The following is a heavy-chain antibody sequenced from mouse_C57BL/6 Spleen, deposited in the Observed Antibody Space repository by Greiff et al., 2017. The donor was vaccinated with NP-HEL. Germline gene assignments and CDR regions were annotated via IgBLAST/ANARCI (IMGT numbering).Heavy chain of an antibody. V-gene: IGHV5-17*01. Sequence: DVMLVESGGGLVKPGGSLKLSCAASGFTFSDYGMHWVRQAPEKGLEWVAYISSGSSTIYYADTVKGRFTISRDNAKNTLFLQMTSLRSEDTAMYYCARRYSNYVAWFAYWGQGTLGTVSA. J-gene: IGHJ3*01. CDR3: ARRYSNYVAWFAY. CDR2: ISSGSSTI. CDR1: GFTFSDYG. D-gene: IGHD2-5*01.